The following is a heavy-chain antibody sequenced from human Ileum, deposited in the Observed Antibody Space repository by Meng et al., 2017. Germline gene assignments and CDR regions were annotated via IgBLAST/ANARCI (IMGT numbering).Heavy chain of an antibody. CDR3: ARDQTGATLFDY. Sequence: VHLVQSGAEAKKPGASVKFVCKDAGYTFSNYYRHWVRQAPGQGLGWMGMINPSNGFTTYAQKFQGRVTMTGDTSTSTVDMELSSLRSEDTAVYYCARDQTGATLFDYWGQGTLVTVSS. J-gene: IGHJ4*02. D-gene: IGHD7-27*01. CDR2: INPSNGFT. V-gene: IGHV1-46*01. CDR1: GYTFSNYY.